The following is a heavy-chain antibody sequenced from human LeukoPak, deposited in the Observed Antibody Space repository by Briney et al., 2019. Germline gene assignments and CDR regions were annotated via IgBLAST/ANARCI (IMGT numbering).Heavy chain of an antibody. CDR1: GFTFNNYG. Sequence: PGGSLRLSCAASGFTFNNYGMHWVRQAPGKGLEWVALIWYDGSNKYYTDSVKGRLTISRDNSKDTLFLQMNGLRAEDTAVYYCAREGPRGNSQFDYWGQGTLVTVSS. D-gene: IGHD2/OR15-2a*01. CDR3: AREGPRGNSQFDY. V-gene: IGHV3-33*01. J-gene: IGHJ4*02. CDR2: IWYDGSNK.